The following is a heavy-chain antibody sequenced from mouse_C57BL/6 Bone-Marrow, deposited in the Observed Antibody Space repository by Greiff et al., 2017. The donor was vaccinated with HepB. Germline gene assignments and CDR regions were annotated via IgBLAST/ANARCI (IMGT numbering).Heavy chain of an antibody. D-gene: IGHD2-3*01. Sequence: VHLVESGPELVKPEASVKISCKASGYAFSSSWMNWVKQRPGKGLEWIGRIYPGDGDTNYNGKFKGKATLTADKSSSTAYMQLSSLTSEDSAVYFCARGRWGYWGQGTTLTVSS. CDR3: ARGRWGY. J-gene: IGHJ2*01. CDR1: GYAFSSSW. V-gene: IGHV1-82*01. CDR2: IYPGDGDT.